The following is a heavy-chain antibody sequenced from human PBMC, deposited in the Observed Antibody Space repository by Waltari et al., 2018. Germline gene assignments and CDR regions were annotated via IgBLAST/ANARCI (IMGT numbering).Heavy chain of an antibody. Sequence: QVQLQESGPGLVNPSYTLSLSCSVSGGSISTYSCSWIRQPAGQGLEWIGRIYSSGSTNYNPSLKSRVTMSVDTSKNQFSLTLSSVTAADTAVYYCARDRKAGTTEVYFHYYMDVWGKGTTVTISS. CDR2: IYSSGST. D-gene: IGHD6-13*01. J-gene: IGHJ6*03. CDR1: GGSISTYS. CDR3: ARDRKAGTTEVYFHYYMDV. V-gene: IGHV4-4*07.